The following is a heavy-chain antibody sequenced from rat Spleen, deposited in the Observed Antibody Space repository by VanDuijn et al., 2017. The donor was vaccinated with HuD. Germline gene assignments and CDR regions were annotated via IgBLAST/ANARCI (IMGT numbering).Heavy chain of an antibody. CDR3: ATQASTGTGGYYFDY. V-gene: IGHV5-19*01. D-gene: IGHD1-7*01. Sequence: EVQLVESGGGLVQPGRSMKLSCAASGFTFSDFNMHWIRQAPTKGLEWIASISPSGRGIYYRDSVKGRFTISRDNAYSTLYLQMDSLRSEDTATYYCATQASTGTGGYYFDYWGQGVMVTVSS. J-gene: IGHJ2*01. CDR2: ISPSGRGI. CDR1: GFTFSDFN.